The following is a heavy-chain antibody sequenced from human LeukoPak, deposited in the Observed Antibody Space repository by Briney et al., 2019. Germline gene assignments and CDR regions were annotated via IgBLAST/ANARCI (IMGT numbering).Heavy chain of an antibody. J-gene: IGHJ3*02. CDR3: AKPRKTHYYGSGSYRAFDI. D-gene: IGHD3-10*01. CDR2: MYYSGST. V-gene: IGHV4-59*12. CDR1: GGSISSYY. Sequence: ASETLSLTCIVSGGSISSYYWSWIRQPPGKGLEWIGYMYYSGSTNYNPSLKSRVTISVDTSKNQFSLKLSSVTAADTAVYYCAKPRKTHYYGSGSYRAFDIWGQGTMVTVSS.